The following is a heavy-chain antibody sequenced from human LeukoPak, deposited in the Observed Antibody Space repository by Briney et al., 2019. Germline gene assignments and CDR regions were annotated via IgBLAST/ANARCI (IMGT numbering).Heavy chain of an antibody. D-gene: IGHD5-24*01. Sequence: SETLSLTCTVSGGSISSYYWSWIRQPAGKGLECIGRIYTSGSTNYNPSLKGRVTMSVDTSKNQFSLKLSSVTAADTAVYYCAREVLEMATIKGFDYWGQGTLVTVSS. CDR3: AREVLEMATIKGFDY. CDR1: GGSISSYY. J-gene: IGHJ4*02. CDR2: IYTSGST. V-gene: IGHV4-4*07.